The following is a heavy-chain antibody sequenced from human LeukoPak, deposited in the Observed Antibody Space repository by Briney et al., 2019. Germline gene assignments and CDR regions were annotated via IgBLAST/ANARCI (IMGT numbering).Heavy chain of an antibody. D-gene: IGHD3-10*01. V-gene: IGHV3-7*01. Sequence: PGGSLRLSCAASGFTFSTYWMSWVRQAPGKGLEWVANIKQDGSEKHYVDSVKGRFTISRDNTNISLFLQMDSLRAEDTAFYYCSREDYFGSGSPAYWGQGTLVTVSS. J-gene: IGHJ4*02. CDR2: IKQDGSEK. CDR1: GFTFSTYW. CDR3: SREDYFGSGSPAY.